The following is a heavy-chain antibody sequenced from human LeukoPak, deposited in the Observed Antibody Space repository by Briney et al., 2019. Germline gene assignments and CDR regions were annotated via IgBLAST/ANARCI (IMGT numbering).Heavy chain of an antibody. V-gene: IGHV1-18*01. J-gene: IGHJ4*02. D-gene: IGHD6-13*01. Sequence: GASVKVSCKASGYTFTSYGISWVRQAPGQGLEWMGWISAYNGNTNYAQKLQGRVTMTTDTSTSTAYMELRSLRSDDTAVYYCARGSSSWYVPSAADYWGQGTLVTVSS. CDR2: ISAYNGNT. CDR3: ARGSSSWYVPSAADY. CDR1: GYTFTSYG.